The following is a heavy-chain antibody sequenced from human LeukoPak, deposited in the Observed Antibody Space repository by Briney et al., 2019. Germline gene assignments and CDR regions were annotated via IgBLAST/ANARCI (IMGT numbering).Heavy chain of an antibody. J-gene: IGHJ5*02. D-gene: IGHD1-26*01. CDR3: GRATIIAGGTVAWFDP. CDR1: GGSISSYC. CDR2: VYYSGST. V-gene: IGHV4-59*12. Sequence: SETLSLTCTVSGGSISSYCWSWIPQPPGKGRVGFGCVYYSGSTNYNTSLKSRVTKSVDTYKKQFSLKLSSVTAADTAVYDCGRATIIAGGTVAWFDPWGQGTLVTVSS.